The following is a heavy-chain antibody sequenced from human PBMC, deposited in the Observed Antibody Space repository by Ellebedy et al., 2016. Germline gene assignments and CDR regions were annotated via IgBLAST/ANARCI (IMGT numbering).Heavy chain of an antibody. CDR2: IYYSGST. J-gene: IGHJ6*02. D-gene: IGHD3-10*01. CDR3: ARGPAPVRGVYYFGMDV. CDR1: GGSISSGGYY. V-gene: IGHV4-31*03. Sequence: SETLSLTXTVSGGSISSGGYYWSWIRQHPGKGLEWIGYIYYSGSTYYNPSLKSRVTISVDTSKNQFSLKLSSVTAADTAVYYCARGPAPVRGVYYFGMDVWGQGTTVTVSS.